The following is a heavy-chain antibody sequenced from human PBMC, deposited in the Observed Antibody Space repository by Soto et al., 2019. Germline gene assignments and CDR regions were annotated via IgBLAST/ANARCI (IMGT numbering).Heavy chain of an antibody. V-gene: IGHV3-7*01. Sequence: PVGSLRLSCAASGFTFSSYWMSWVRQAPGKGLEWVANIKQDGSEKYYVDSVKGRFTISRDNAKNSLYLQMNSLRAEDTAVYYCARVVGSGWYPSWFDPWGPGTLVTVSS. D-gene: IGHD6-19*01. J-gene: IGHJ5*02. CDR3: ARVVGSGWYPSWFDP. CDR1: GFTFSSYW. CDR2: IKQDGSEK.